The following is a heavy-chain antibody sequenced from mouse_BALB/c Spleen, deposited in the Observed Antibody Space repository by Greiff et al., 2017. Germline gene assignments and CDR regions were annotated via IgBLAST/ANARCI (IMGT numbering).Heavy chain of an antibody. CDR1: GYTFTDYY. J-gene: IGHJ3*01. D-gene: IGHD2-14*01. V-gene: IGHV1-19*01. CDR2: VNPYNGGT. Sequence: EVKLMESGPELVKPGASVKMSCKASGYTFTDYYMDWVKQSHGESFEWIGRVNPYNGGTSYNQKFKGKATLTVDKSSSTAYMELNSLTSEDSAVYYCARQYRYDLAWFAYWGQGTLVTVSA. CDR3: ARQYRYDLAWFAY.